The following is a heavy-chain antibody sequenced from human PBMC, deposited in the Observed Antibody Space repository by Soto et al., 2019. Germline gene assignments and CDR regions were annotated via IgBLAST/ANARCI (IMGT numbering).Heavy chain of an antibody. V-gene: IGHV3-7*01. Sequence: GGSLRLSCAASGFTFSSYWMSWVRQAPGKGLEWVANIKQDGSEKYYVDSVKGRFTISRDNAKNSLYLQMNSLRAEDTAVYYCAGDSGGQLVTFDYWGQGTLVTVSS. CDR1: GFTFSSYW. CDR3: AGDSGGQLVTFDY. CDR2: IKQDGSEK. J-gene: IGHJ4*02. D-gene: IGHD6-6*01.